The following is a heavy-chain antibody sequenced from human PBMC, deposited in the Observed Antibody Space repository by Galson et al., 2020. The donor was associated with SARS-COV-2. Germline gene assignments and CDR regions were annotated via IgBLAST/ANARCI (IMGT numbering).Heavy chain of an antibody. CDR2: INPNSGGT. V-gene: IGHV1-2*02. J-gene: IGHJ6*02. Sequence: ASVKVSCKASGYTFTGYYMHWVRQAPAQGLEWMGWINPNSGGTNYAQKFQDRVTMTRDTSISTAYMQLSRLRSDDTAVYYCAREFYEAFTDEASRSWYSYGMDVWGQGTMVTVSS. CDR1: GYTFTGYY. D-gene: IGHD6-13*01. CDR3: AREFYEAFTDEASRSWYSYGMDV.